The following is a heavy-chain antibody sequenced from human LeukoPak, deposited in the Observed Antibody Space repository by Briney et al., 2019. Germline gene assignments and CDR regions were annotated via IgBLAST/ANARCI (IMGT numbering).Heavy chain of an antibody. Sequence: PGGSLRLSCAASGFTFSSYAMSWVRQAPGKGLEWVSAISGSGGSTYYTDSVKGRFTISRDNSKNTLYLQMNSLRAEDTAVYYCAKEPRDNKYYYDSSGYYGYFDYWGQGTLVTVSS. CDR1: GFTFSSYA. V-gene: IGHV3-23*01. J-gene: IGHJ4*02. CDR2: ISGSGGST. D-gene: IGHD3-22*01. CDR3: AKEPRDNKYYYDSSGYYGYFDY.